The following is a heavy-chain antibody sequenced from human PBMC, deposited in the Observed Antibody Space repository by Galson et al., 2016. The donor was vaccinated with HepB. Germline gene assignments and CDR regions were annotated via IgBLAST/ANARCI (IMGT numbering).Heavy chain of an antibody. V-gene: IGHV3-33*01. CDR2: IWSDGSNK. Sequence: SLRLSCAASGFTFSRYGMHWVRQVPGKGLEWVALIWSDGSNKYYADSVKGRFTISRDNSKNTAYLQMNSLRAEDRAVYYCAREAGIVAAATYDYWGQGTLVTVSS. CDR1: GFTFSRYG. CDR3: AREAGIVAAATYDY. D-gene: IGHD6-13*01. J-gene: IGHJ4*02.